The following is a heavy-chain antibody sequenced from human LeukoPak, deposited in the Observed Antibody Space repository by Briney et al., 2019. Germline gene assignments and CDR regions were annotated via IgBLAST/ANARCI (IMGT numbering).Heavy chain of an antibody. V-gene: IGHV1-24*01. CDR2: FDPEDGET. CDR1: GYTLTELS. Sequence: ASVTVSCKVSGYTLTELSMHWVRQAPGKGLEWMGGFDPEDGETIYAQKFQGRVTMTEDTSTDTAYMELSSLRSEDTAVYYCATDPGYSYAFDYWGQGTLVTVSS. CDR3: ATDPGYSYAFDY. J-gene: IGHJ4*02. D-gene: IGHD5-18*01.